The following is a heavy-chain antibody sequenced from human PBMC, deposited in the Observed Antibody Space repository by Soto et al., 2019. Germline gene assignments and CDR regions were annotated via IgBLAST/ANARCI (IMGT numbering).Heavy chain of an antibody. Sequence: QVQLQQWGAGQLKPSETLSLSCAVYGGSFSGYYWTWMRQPPGKGLEWIGEINDSGSTNYNPSLKSRATISVDTSKNQFSLKLSSVTAADTAVYYCARGLTTGATPRYFNLWGRGTLVTVSS. D-gene: IGHD3-22*01. CDR3: ARGLTTGATPRYFNL. CDR2: INDSGST. J-gene: IGHJ2*01. V-gene: IGHV4-34*01. CDR1: GGSFSGYY.